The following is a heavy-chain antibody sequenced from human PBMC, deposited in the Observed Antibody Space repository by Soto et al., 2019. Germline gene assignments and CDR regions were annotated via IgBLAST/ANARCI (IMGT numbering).Heavy chain of an antibody. CDR2: IYPGDSDT. V-gene: IGHV5-51*01. Sequence: GESLKISCQGSGYSFTSYWIGWVRQMPGKGLEWMGIIYPGDSDTRYSPSFQGQVTISADKSISTAYLQWSSLKASDTAMYYCARRLGYSYGNYYFDYWGQGTLVTVSS. CDR3: ARRLGYSYGNYYFDY. D-gene: IGHD5-18*01. J-gene: IGHJ4*02. CDR1: GYSFTSYW.